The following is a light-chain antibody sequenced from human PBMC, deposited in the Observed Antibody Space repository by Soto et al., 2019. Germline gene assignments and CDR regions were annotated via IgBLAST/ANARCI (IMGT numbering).Light chain of an antibody. CDR2: GAS. CDR3: QQYNSWPPRYT. J-gene: IGKJ2*01. Sequence: DIVVTQSPATLSVSPGERATLSCRASQSVSSDLAWYQQKPGQAPRLLIYGASTRATGIPARFSGSGSGTEFTLTISSLQSEDFAVYYCQQYNSWPPRYTFGQGTKLQI. V-gene: IGKV3-15*01. CDR1: QSVSSD.